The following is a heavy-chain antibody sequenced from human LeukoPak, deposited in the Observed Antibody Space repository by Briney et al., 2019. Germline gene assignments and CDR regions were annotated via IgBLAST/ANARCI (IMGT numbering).Heavy chain of an antibody. CDR3: ARDLEGWFDP. J-gene: IGHJ5*02. CDR1: GGTFSSYA. Sequence: ASVKVSCKASGGTFSSYAISWVQQAPGQGLEWMGGIIPIFGTANYAQKFQGRVTITADESTSTAYMELSSLRSEDTAVYYCARDLEGWFDPWGQGTLVTVSS. V-gene: IGHV1-69*13. CDR2: IIPIFGTA.